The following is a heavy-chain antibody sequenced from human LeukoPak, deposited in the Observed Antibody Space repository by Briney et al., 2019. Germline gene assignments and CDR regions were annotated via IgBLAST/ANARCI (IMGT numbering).Heavy chain of an antibody. CDR3: ARQVDTTMALPDY. CDR1: GYTFTSYG. CDR2: ISTYNYNT. J-gene: IGHJ4*02. D-gene: IGHD5-18*01. Sequence: GASVKVSCKTSGYTFTSYGVSWVRQAPGQRLEWMGWISTYNYNTYFAQTFRGRVTLTKDTSTSTVYMELRNLRSDDSAIYYCARQVDTTMALPDYWGQGTLVTVSS. V-gene: IGHV1-18*01.